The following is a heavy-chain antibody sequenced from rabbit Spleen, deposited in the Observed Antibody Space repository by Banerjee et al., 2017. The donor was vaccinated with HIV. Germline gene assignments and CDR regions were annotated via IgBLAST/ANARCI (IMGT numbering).Heavy chain of an antibody. CDR2: IDVAKYGTT. V-gene: IGHV1S45*01. J-gene: IGHJ4*01. D-gene: IGHD1-1*01. CDR3: ARDLTGVIGWNFGW. CDR1: GLDLSSRYW. Sequence: QEQLEESGGDLVKPGASLTLTCKASGLDLSSRYWICWVRQAPGKGLEWIACIDVAKYGTTYYTSWAKGRFTISKTSSTTVTLHMTSLTVADTATYFCARDLTGVIGWNFGWWGPGTLVTVS.